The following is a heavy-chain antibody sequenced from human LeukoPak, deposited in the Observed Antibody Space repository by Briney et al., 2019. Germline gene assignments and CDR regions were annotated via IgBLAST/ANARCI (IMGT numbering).Heavy chain of an antibody. CDR2: ISSSGSTI. CDR3: ASSPAYYYDSSGYYYPTKNWFDP. J-gene: IGHJ5*02. Sequence: GGSLRLSCAASGFTFSSYEMNWVRQAPGKGLEWVSYISSSGSTIYYADSVKGLFTISRDNAKNSLYLQLNSLRAEDTAVYYCASSPAYYYDSSGYYYPTKNWFDPWGQGTLVTVSS. D-gene: IGHD3-22*01. CDR1: GFTFSSYE. V-gene: IGHV3-48*03.